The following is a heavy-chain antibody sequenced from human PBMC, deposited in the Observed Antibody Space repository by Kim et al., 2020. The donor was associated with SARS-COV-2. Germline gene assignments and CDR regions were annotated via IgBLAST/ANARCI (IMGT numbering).Heavy chain of an antibody. D-gene: IGHD2-21*02. CDR1: GFTFSSYG. CDR2: IWYDGSNK. CDR3: ARVLERGDYGGGANSYGMDV. V-gene: IGHV3-33*01. J-gene: IGHJ6*02. Sequence: GGSLRLSCAASGFTFSSYGMHWVRQAPGKGLEWVAVIWYDGSNKYYADSVKGRFTISRDNSKNTLYLQMNSLRAEDTAVYYCARVLERGDYGGGANSYGMDVWGQGTTVTVSS.